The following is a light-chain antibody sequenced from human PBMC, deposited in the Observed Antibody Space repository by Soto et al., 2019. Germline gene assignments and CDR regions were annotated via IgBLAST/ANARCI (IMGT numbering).Light chain of an antibody. CDR2: ASS. V-gene: IGKV1-17*01. J-gene: IGKJ1*01. CDR1: QGIRND. Sequence: DIQMTQSPSSLSASVGDRVTITCRASQGIRNDLGWYQQKPGKAPKRLIYASSSLQSGVPSRFSGSGSGPEFNLTLTSLRPEDFATYYCLQHNSYPRGTFGQGTKVEIK. CDR3: LQHNSYPRGT.